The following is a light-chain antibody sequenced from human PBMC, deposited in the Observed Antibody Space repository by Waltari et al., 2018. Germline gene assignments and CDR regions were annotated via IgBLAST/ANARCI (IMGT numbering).Light chain of an antibody. Sequence: QSVLTQPPSASGTPGQRVSISCSGGSSNIDSNYVFVYQHLPEAAPKLLMYRNNQRPSGVPDRFSGAKSGSSATLAISGLRSEDEADYYCATWDDSLSGPVFGGGTKLTVL. J-gene: IGLJ3*02. V-gene: IGLV1-47*01. CDR2: RNN. CDR1: SSNIDSNY. CDR3: ATWDDSLSGPV.